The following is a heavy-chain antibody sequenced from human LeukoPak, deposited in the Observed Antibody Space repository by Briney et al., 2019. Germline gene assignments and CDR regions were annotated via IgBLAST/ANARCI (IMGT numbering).Heavy chain of an antibody. CDR1: GFTFTKYA. J-gene: IGHJ6*03. V-gene: IGHV3-23*01. CDR3: AISGGLGHYYCMGV. D-gene: IGHD4-23*01. CDR2: ISGSGGNT. Sequence: PGGSLRLSCVQHGFTFTKYAKNWVCQAPGKGLEWVSAISGSGGNTYYADSVKDRLTISRDNSRNTLFLQINSLRAEATADYYCAISGGLGHYYCMGVCGKGTSVTVSS.